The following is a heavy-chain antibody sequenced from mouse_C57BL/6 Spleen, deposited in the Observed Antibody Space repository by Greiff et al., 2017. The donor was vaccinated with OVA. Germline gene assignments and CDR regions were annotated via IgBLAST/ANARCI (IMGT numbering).Heavy chain of an antibody. CDR2: IWRGGST. CDR1: GFSLTSYG. J-gene: IGHJ4*01. V-gene: IGHV2-5*01. D-gene: IGHD2-4*01. Sequence: VQLVESGPGLVQPSQSLSITCTVSGFSLTSYGVHWVRQSPGKGLEWLGVIWRGGSTDYNAAFMSRLSITKDNSKSQVFFKMNSLQADDTAIYYCAKATMITTRGLRYYAMDYWGQGTSVTVSS. CDR3: AKATMITTRGLRYYAMDY.